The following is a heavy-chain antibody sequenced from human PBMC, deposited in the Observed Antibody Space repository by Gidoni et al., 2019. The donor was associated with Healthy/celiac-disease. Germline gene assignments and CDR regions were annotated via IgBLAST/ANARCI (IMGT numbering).Heavy chain of an antibody. Sequence: EVQLLESGGGLVQPGGSLRLSCAASGFPFSSYAMSWVRQAPGKGLEWVSAISGSGGSTYYADSVKGRFTISRDNSKNTLYLQMNSLRAEDTAVYYCAKDLTITMVRGVIPDDAFDIWGQGTMVTVSS. CDR3: AKDLTITMVRGVIPDDAFDI. D-gene: IGHD3-10*01. J-gene: IGHJ3*02. V-gene: IGHV3-23*01. CDR1: GFPFSSYA. CDR2: ISGSGGST.